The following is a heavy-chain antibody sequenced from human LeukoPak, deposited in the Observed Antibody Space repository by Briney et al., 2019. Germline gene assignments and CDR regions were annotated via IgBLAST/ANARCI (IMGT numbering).Heavy chain of an antibody. Sequence: SETLSLTCTVSSGSISSYYWSWIRQSPGMGLEWIAYIHTNGNTNYNPSLKSRVTISLDTSKNQFSLKQSSVTAADTAVYYCAGLAAAATSITYHYFDVWGRGTLVTVSS. V-gene: IGHV4-4*09. CDR1: SGSISSYY. CDR3: AGLAAAATSITYHYFDV. D-gene: IGHD6-13*01. J-gene: IGHJ2*01. CDR2: IHTNGNT.